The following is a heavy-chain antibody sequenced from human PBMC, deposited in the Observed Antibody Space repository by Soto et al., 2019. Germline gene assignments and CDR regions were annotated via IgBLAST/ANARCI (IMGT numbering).Heavy chain of an antibody. V-gene: IGHV1-2*02. CDR2: MNPKGGGA. D-gene: IGHD5-18*01. Sequence: ASVKVSCKTSGYTFTDYYTHWVRQAPGQGLEWMGWMNPKGGGAYFAQKFQGRVTLTRDTSIGTAYIEVNSLTSDDTAVYFCTRENIENSDGLYDAFDIWGQGTTVTVS. J-gene: IGHJ3*02. CDR3: TRENIENSDGLYDAFDI. CDR1: GYTFTDYY.